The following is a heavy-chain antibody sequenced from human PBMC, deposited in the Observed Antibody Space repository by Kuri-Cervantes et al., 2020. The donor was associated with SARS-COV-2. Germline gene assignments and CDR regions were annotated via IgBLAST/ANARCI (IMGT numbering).Heavy chain of an antibody. CDR3: ARLTMIVANYYFDY. D-gene: IGHD3-22*01. J-gene: IGHJ4*02. V-gene: IGHV4-39*01. Sequence: SETLSLTCTVSGGSISSSSYYWGWIRQPLGKGLEWIGSIYYSGNTFYNPSLKSRVTISADTSKNQFSLKLNSVTAADTAVYYCARLTMIVANYYFDYWGQGALVTVSS. CDR1: GGSISSSSYY. CDR2: IYYSGNT.